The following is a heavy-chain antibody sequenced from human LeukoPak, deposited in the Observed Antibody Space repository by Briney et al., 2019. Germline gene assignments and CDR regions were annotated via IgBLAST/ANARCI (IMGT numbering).Heavy chain of an antibody. V-gene: IGHV4-59*08. Sequence: SETLSLTCTVSGGSISSYYWSWIRQPPGKGLEWIGYIYYSGSTNYNPSLKSRVTISVDTSKNQFSLKLSSVAAADTAVYYCARSNYLDKSFDHWGQGTLVTVSS. D-gene: IGHD4-11*01. CDR3: ARSNYLDKSFDH. CDR2: IYYSGST. CDR1: GGSISSYY. J-gene: IGHJ4*02.